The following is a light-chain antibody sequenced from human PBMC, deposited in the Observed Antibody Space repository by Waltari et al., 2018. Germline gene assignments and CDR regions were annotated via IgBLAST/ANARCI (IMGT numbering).Light chain of an antibody. CDR1: SSNIGSNY. V-gene: IGLV1-47*01. CDR2: TSD. Sequence: QSVLTQPPSASGTPGQRVTISCSGSSSNIGSNYVYWYQQRPGTAPKLLIYTSDQRPSGVPDRFSGSKSGTSASLAISGLRSEDEADYYCNSYAGSNTLKFGGGTKLTVL. J-gene: IGLJ2*01. CDR3: NSYAGSNTLK.